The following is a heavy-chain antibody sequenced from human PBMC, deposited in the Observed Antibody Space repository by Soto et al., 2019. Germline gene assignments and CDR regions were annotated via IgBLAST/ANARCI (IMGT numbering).Heavy chain of an antibody. CDR3: ARDPQGGNYYDSSGYYAWFDP. CDR2: INAGNGNT. D-gene: IGHD3-22*01. CDR1: GYTFTSYA. Sequence: VASVKVSCKASGYTFTSYAMHWVRQAPGQRLEWMGWINAGNGNTKYSQKFQGRVTITRDTSASTAYMELSSLRSEDTAVYYCARDPQGGNYYDSSGYYAWFDPWGQGTLVTVSS. V-gene: IGHV1-3*01. J-gene: IGHJ5*02.